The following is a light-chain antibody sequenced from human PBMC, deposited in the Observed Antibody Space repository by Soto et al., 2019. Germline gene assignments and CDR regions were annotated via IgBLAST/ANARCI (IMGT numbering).Light chain of an antibody. CDR2: TAS. J-gene: IGKJ1*01. CDR3: QQSYYNPT. Sequence: IQITQSPSSLSGSVGDTVTITCRASQTISRWLAWYQQKPGKAPRLLIYTASTLESGVPSRFSASGSGTDFTLTIRSLQHEDFATYYCQQSYYNPTFGQGTKVDIK. V-gene: IGKV1-39*01. CDR1: QTISRW.